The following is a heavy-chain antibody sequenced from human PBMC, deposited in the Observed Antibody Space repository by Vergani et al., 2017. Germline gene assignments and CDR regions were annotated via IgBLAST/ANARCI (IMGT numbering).Heavy chain of an antibody. CDR2: IIPIFGTA. D-gene: IGHD6-19*01. Sequence: QVQLVQSGAEVKKPGSSVKVSCKASGGTFSSYAISWVRQAPGQGLEWMGRIIPIFGTANYAQKFQGRVTITADESTSTAYMELSSLRSEDTAVYYCARGPFGRIAVAGMTVPTEWYFDLWGRGTLVTVSS. V-gene: IGHV1-69*18. J-gene: IGHJ2*01. CDR1: GGTFSSYA. CDR3: ARGPFGRIAVAGMTVPTEWYFDL.